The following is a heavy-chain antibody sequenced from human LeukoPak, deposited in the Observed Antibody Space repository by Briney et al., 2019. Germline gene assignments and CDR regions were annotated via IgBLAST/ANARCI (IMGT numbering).Heavy chain of an antibody. J-gene: IGHJ3*02. CDR2: IYYSGST. Sequence: PSETLSLTCTVSGGSISSYYWSWIRQPPGKGLEWIGYIYYSGSTNYNPSLKSRVTISVDTSKNQFSLKLSSVTAADTAVYYCAREGGVRAFDIWGQGAMVTVSS. V-gene: IGHV4-59*01. CDR1: GGSISSYY. CDR3: AREGGVRAFDI. D-gene: IGHD3-16*01.